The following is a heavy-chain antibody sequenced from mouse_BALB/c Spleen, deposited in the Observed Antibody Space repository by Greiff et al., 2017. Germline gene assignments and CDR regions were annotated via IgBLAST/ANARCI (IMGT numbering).Heavy chain of an antibody. Sequence: QVQLQQSGPGLVQPSQSLSITCTVSGFSLTSYGVHWVRQSPGKGLEWLGVIWSGGSTDYNAAFISRLSISKDNSKSQVFFKMNSLQANDTAIYYCARYYYGSRGYFDYWGQGTTLTVSS. V-gene: IGHV2-2*02. CDR3: ARYYYGSRGYFDY. CDR1: GFSLTSYG. CDR2: IWSGGST. D-gene: IGHD1-1*01. J-gene: IGHJ2*01.